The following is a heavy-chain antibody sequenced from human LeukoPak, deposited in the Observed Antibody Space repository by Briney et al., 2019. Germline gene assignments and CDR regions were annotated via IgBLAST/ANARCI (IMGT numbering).Heavy chain of an antibody. V-gene: IGHV4-38-2*01. Sequence: SETLSLTCAVSGYSISSGYYWGWIRQPPGKGLEWIGSIYYSGSTYYNPSLKSRVTISVDTSKNQFSLKLSSVTAADTAVYYCARQRVVVPAAPRWFDPWGQGTLVTVSS. CDR2: IYYSGST. D-gene: IGHD2-2*01. CDR3: ARQRVVVPAAPRWFDP. J-gene: IGHJ5*02. CDR1: GYSISSGYY.